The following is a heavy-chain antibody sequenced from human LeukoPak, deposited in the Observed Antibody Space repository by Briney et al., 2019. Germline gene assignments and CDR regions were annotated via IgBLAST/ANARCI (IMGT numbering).Heavy chain of an antibody. J-gene: IGHJ4*02. CDR1: GGSMSNYY. V-gene: IGHV4-59*08. CDR2: IYFNGTT. Sequence: SETLSLTCTVSGGSMSNYYWSWIRQPPGRGLEWVGYIYFNGTTNYNPSLKSRVTISVDTSKHQFSLKLRSVTAADTAVYYCARTDYDILTGYPHFLFDYWGQGTLVTV. D-gene: IGHD3-9*01. CDR3: ARTDYDILTGYPHFLFDY.